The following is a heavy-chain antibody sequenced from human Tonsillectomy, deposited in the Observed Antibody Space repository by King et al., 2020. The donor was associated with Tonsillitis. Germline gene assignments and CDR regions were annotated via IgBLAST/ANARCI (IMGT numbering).Heavy chain of an antibody. CDR1: GGSISSGSYY. J-gene: IGHJ4*02. Sequence: QLQESGPGLVKPSQTLSLTCTVSGGSISSGSYYWSWIRQPAGKGLEWIGRIYTSGSTNYNPSLKSRVTMSVDTSKNQFSLKLSSVTAADTAVYYCARGRCIAAAGTAYDYCGQGTLVTVSS. D-gene: IGHD6-13*01. V-gene: IGHV4-61*02. CDR2: IYTSGST. CDR3: ARGRCIAAAGTAYDY.